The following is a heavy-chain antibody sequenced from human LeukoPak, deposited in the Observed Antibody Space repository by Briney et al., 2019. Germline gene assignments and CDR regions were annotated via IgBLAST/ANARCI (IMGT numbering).Heavy chain of an antibody. D-gene: IGHD6-13*01. V-gene: IGHV3-53*01. J-gene: IGHJ4*02. CDR3: ARVAAAGPFDY. Sequence: GGSLRLSCAASGFTFSSYWMSWVRQAPGKGLEWVSIIYSGVGTDYTDSVKGRFTISRDNSKNTLYLQMNSLRAEDTAVYYCARVAAAGPFDYWGQGTLVTVSS. CDR1: GFTFSSYW. CDR2: IYSGVGT.